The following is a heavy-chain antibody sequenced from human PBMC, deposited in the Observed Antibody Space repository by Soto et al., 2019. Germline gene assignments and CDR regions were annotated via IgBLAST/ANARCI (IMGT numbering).Heavy chain of an antibody. Sequence: SVEVSCRASGGTFSSYAISWVRQAPGQGLEWMGGIIPIFGTANYAQKFQGRVTITADESTSTAYMELSSLRSEDTAVYYCARDRGGSYRPDAFDIWGQGTMVTVSS. D-gene: IGHD1-26*01. J-gene: IGHJ3*02. CDR2: IIPIFGTA. CDR1: GGTFSSYA. CDR3: ARDRGGSYRPDAFDI. V-gene: IGHV1-69*13.